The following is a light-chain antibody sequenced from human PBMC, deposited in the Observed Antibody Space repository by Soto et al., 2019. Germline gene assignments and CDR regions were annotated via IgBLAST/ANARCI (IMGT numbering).Light chain of an antibody. Sequence: EIVMTQSPATLSVSPGERATLSCRASQSVSNNLAWYQMKPGQAPRLLIYGASPRATGIPARFSGSGSGTEFTLTISSLQSEDFAFYYCQQYNNWWTFGQGTRVDI. J-gene: IGKJ1*01. CDR2: GAS. CDR3: QQYNNWWT. CDR1: QSVSNN. V-gene: IGKV3-15*01.